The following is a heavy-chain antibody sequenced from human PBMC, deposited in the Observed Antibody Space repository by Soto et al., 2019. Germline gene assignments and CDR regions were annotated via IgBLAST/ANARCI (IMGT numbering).Heavy chain of an antibody. J-gene: IGHJ6*02. CDR3: ASEIPHYDILTGPPLYGMDV. D-gene: IGHD3-9*01. CDR1: GGSISSSSYY. V-gene: IGHV4-39*01. Sequence: PSETLSLTCTVSGGSISSSSYYWGWLRQPPGKGLEWIGSIYYSGSTYYNPSLKSRVTISVDTSKNQFSLKLSSVTAADTAVYYCASEIPHYDILTGPPLYGMDVWGQGTTVTVSS. CDR2: IYYSGST.